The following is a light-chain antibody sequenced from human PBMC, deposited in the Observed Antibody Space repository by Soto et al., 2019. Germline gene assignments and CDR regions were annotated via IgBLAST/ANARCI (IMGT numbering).Light chain of an antibody. J-gene: IGLJ1*01. V-gene: IGLV2-8*01. Sequence: QSVLTQPPSASGSPGQSVTISCTGTSSDVGAYSYVSWYQQHPGKAPKLMIYEVDQRPSGVPDRFSGSKSGNTASLTVSGLQAEDEADYYCNSYAGSNNVFGTGTKVTVL. CDR2: EVD. CDR1: SSDVGAYSY. CDR3: NSYAGSNNV.